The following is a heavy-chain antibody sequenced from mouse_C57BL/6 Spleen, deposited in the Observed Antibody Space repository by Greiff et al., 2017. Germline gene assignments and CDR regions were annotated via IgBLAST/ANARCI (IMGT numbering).Heavy chain of an antibody. CDR2: IYPGDGDT. CDR1: GYAFSSSW. CDR3: AKDGNYFFYFGY. V-gene: IGHV1-82*01. J-gene: IGHJ2*01. D-gene: IGHD2-1*01. Sequence: QVQLQHSGPELVKPGASVKISCKASGYAFSSSWMNWVKQRPGKGLEWIGRIYPGDGDTNYNGKFKGKATLTADKSSSTAYMQLSSLTSEDSAVYFCAKDGNYFFYFGYWGQGTTLTVSA.